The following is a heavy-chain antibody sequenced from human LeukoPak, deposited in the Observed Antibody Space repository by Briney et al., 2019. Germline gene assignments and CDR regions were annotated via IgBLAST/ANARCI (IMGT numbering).Heavy chain of an antibody. CDR1: GYSFTSYW. J-gene: IGHJ4*02. D-gene: IGHD3-22*01. Sequence: GESLKISCKDSGYSFTSYWIGWVRQMPGKGLEWMGIIYPGDSDTRYSPSFQGQVTISADKSISTAYLQWSSLKASDTAMYYCARALHYYDSSGYLYYFDYWGQGTLVTVSS. CDR3: ARALHYYDSSGYLYYFDY. CDR2: IYPGDSDT. V-gene: IGHV5-51*01.